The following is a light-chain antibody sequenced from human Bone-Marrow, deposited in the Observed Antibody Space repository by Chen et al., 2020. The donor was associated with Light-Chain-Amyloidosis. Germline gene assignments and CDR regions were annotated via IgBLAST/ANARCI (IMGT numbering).Light chain of an antibody. CDR2: GAS. Sequence: DIRMTQSPSSLSASVGDRVTITCRASQTIRTYLNWYQQKPGKAPTHLIYGASSLQSGVPSRFSGSGSGTEFTLTINRLQPEDFATYYCLQGYTMPGTVGQGTKLEIK. CDR1: QTIRTY. J-gene: IGKJ2*02. V-gene: IGKV1-39*01. CDR3: LQGYTMPGT.